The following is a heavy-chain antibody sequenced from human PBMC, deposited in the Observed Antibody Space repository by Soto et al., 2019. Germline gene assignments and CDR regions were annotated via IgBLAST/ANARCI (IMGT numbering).Heavy chain of an antibody. V-gene: IGHV3-48*02. CDR3: ARDLEYYDSSGYPTPP. D-gene: IGHD3-22*01. J-gene: IGHJ5*02. CDR2: ISSSSSTI. CDR1: GFTLSSYS. Sequence: GGSLRLSCAASGFTLSSYSMNWVRQAPGKGLEWVSYISSSSSTIYYADSVKGRFTISRDNAKNSLYLQMNSLRDEDTAVYYCARDLEYYDSSGYPTPPWGQGTLVTVSS.